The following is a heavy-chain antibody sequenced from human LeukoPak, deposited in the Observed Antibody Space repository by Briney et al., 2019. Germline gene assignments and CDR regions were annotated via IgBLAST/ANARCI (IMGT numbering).Heavy chain of an antibody. CDR2: INHDGNT. V-gene: IGHV4-34*01. CDR1: GGSFSGYY. J-gene: IGHJ2*01. D-gene: IGHD2-2*01. CDR3: ARGRGPAARSPSL. Sequence: SETLSLTCAVYGGSFSGYYWGWIRPPPGKGLEWIGEINHDGNTYYNPSLKSRVTISVDTSKNQFSLKLISVTAADTAVYYCARGRGPAARSPSLWGRGTLVTVSS.